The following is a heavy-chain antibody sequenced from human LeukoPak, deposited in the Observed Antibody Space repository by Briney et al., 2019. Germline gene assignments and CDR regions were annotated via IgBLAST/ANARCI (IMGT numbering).Heavy chain of an antibody. J-gene: IGHJ4*02. CDR3: ARLWNWTFYFDY. CDR2: IYYTGNT. Sequence: PGGSLRLSCAASGFTFSSYSMNWVRQPPGKGLEWIGSIYYTGNTYYNPSLKSRVTISVDTSKNQFSLKLYSVTAADTAVYYCARLWNWTFYFDYWGQGTLVTVSS. V-gene: IGHV4-39*01. CDR1: GFTFSSYSMN. D-gene: IGHD1-1*01.